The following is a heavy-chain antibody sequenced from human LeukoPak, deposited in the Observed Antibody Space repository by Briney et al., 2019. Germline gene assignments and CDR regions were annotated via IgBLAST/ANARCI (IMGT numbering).Heavy chain of an antibody. CDR2: ISSSGSTI. V-gene: IGHV3-48*03. Sequence: GGSLRLSCAASGFTFSSYEMNWFRQAPGKGLEWVSYISSSGSTIYYADSVKGRFTISRDNAKNSLYLQMNSLRAEDTAVYYCARVHEYYYGSGPFDYWGQGTQVTVSS. CDR1: GFTFSSYE. D-gene: IGHD3-10*01. CDR3: ARVHEYYYGSGPFDY. J-gene: IGHJ4*02.